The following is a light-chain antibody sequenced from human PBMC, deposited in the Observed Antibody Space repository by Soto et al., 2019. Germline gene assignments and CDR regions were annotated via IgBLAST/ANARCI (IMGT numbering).Light chain of an antibody. V-gene: IGKV1-5*03. Sequence: DIQMTQSPSTLSGSVGARVTITCRASQTISSWLAWYQQKPGKAPKLLIYKASTLTSGCPSRFSGSVSGTEFTLTISTRQPDDFATYYCQHYKSYSEAFGQGTKVDIK. CDR1: QTISSW. J-gene: IGKJ1*01. CDR2: KAS. CDR3: QHYKSYSEA.